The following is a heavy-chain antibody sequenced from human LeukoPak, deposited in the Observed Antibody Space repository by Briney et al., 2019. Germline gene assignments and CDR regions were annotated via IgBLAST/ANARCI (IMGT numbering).Heavy chain of an antibody. V-gene: IGHV4-59*08. CDR3: AARSYYYYDMDV. Sequence: SETLSLTCTVSGGSISSYYWSWIRQPPGKGLEWIGYIYYSGSTNYNPSLKSRVTISVDTSKNQFSLKLSSVAAADTAVYYCAARSYYYYDMDVWGQGTTVTVSS. J-gene: IGHJ6*02. CDR1: GGSISSYY. CDR2: IYYSGST.